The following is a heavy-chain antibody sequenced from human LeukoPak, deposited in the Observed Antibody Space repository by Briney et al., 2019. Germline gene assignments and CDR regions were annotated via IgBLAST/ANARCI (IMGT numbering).Heavy chain of an antibody. J-gene: IGHJ4*02. D-gene: IGHD1-7*01. V-gene: IGHV4-34*01. CDR3: ARVSEITGTTLASFDY. CDR2: INHSGST. CDR1: GGSFSGYY. Sequence: PSETLSLTCAVYGGSFSGYYWSWIRQPPGKGLEWIGEINHSGSTNYNPSLKSRVTISVDTSKNQFSLKLSSVTAADTAVYYCARVSEITGTTLASFDYWGQGTLVTVSS.